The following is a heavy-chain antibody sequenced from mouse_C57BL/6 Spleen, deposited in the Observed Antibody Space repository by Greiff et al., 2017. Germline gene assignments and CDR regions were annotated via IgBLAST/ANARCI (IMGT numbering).Heavy chain of an antibody. Sequence: VQLQQSGAELVKPGASVKLSCKASGYTFTSYWMHWVKQRPGQGLEWIGMIHPNSGSTNYNEKFKSKATLTVDKSSSTAYMQLSSLTSEDSAVYYCARGGFITTVVAHFDVWGTGTTVTVSS. D-gene: IGHD1-1*01. CDR2: IHPNSGST. CDR1: GYTFTSYW. CDR3: ARGGFITTVVAHFDV. V-gene: IGHV1-64*01. J-gene: IGHJ1*03.